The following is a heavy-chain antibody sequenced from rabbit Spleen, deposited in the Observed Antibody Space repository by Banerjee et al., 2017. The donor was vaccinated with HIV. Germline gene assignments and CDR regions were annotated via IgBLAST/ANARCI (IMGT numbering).Heavy chain of an antibody. CDR2: IRTSDNYI. D-gene: IGHD4-1*01. V-gene: IGHV1S40*01. J-gene: IGHJ4*01. CDR3: ARDLAGVIGWNFNL. CDR1: GIDLNSVWH. Sequence: QSLEESGGGLVKPGGTLTLTCKASGIDLNSVWHMCWVRQAPGKGLEWIGCIRTSDNYIWYASWAKGRFTISKTSSTTVTLQLNSLTAADTATYFCARDLAGVIGWNFNLWGPGTLVTVS.